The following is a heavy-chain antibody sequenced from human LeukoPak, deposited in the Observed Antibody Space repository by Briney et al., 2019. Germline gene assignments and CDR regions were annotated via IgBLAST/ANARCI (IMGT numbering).Heavy chain of an antibody. D-gene: IGHD6-13*01. CDR2: INPSGGST. V-gene: IGHV1-46*01. J-gene: IGHJ6*02. CDR3: ARGGSSWPLNNGMDV. Sequence: GASVKVSCKTSGYTFTSYYIHWVRQAPGQGLEWMGIINPSGGSTSYAQKFQGRVTMTRDTSTSTAYMELSSLRSEDTAVYYCARGGSSWPLNNGMDVWGQGTTVTVSS. CDR1: GYTFTSYY.